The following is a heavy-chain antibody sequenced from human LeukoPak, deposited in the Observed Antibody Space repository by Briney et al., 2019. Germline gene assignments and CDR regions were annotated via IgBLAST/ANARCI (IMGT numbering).Heavy chain of an antibody. D-gene: IGHD5-18*01. CDR2: SNSDGSST. CDR3: ARDKGIKRSFDI. V-gene: IGHV3-74*01. CDR1: GFTFSSYL. J-gene: IGHJ3*02. Sequence: GGSLRLSCAASGFTFSSYLMHWVRQVPGKGLVWVSRSNSDGSSTTYADSVKGRFTISRDNAKNTLYLQMNSLRAEDTAVYYCARDKGIKRSFDIWGQGTLVTVYS.